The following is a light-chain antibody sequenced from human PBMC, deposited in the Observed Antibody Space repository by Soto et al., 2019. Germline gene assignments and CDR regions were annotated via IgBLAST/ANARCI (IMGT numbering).Light chain of an antibody. CDR2: WAS. CDR3: QQYYSTPPT. CDR1: QSVLYSSNNKNY. V-gene: IGKV4-1*01. Sequence: DILLTPSPYSLAVSLGERATINCKSSQSVLYSSNNKNYLAWYQQKPGQPPKLLIYWASTRESGVPDRFSGSGSGTDFTLTISSLQAEDVAVYYCQQYYSTPPTFGQGTKV. J-gene: IGKJ1*01.